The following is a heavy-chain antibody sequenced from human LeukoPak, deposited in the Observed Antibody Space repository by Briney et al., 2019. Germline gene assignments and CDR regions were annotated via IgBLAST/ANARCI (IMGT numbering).Heavy chain of an antibody. V-gene: IGHV3-30*02. CDR1: GFTLSGFV. D-gene: IGHD5-12*01. Sequence: PGGSLRLSCAASGFTLSGFVMHWVRQAPGKGLEWVACLWDDIDNKYYGDSVKGRFSISRDNSKNILYLQMNSLGPEDTAVYYCARDQSYSNTFDYWGQGTLVTVSS. CDR3: ARDQSYSNTFDY. J-gene: IGHJ4*02. CDR2: LWDDIDNK.